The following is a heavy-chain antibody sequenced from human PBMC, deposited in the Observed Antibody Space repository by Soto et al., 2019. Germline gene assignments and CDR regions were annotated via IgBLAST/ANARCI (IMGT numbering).Heavy chain of an antibody. D-gene: IGHD3-10*01. V-gene: IGHV3-13*01. CDR1: GFTFSSYD. J-gene: IGHJ3*02. CDR3: ARGGERFGELFAFDI. CDR2: IGTAGDT. Sequence: GGSLRLSCAASGFTFSSYDMHWVRQATGKGLEWVSAIGTAGDTYYPGSVKGRFTISRENAKNSLYLQMNSLRAGDTAVYYCARGGERFGELFAFDIWGQGTMVTVSS.